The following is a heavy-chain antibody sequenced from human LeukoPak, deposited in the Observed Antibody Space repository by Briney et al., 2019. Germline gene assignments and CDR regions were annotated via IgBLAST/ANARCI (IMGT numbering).Heavy chain of an antibody. CDR3: ARAPPGVLLWFGELLSLDY. CDR1: GFTFSSYS. CDR2: ISSSSSYI. J-gene: IGHJ4*02. Sequence: GGSLRLSCAASGFTFSSYSMNWVRQAPGKGLEWVSAISSSSSYIYYADSVKGRFTISRDNAKNSLYLQMNSLRAEDTAVYYCARAPPGVLLWFGELLSLDYWGQGTLVTVSS. V-gene: IGHV3-21*01. D-gene: IGHD3-10*01.